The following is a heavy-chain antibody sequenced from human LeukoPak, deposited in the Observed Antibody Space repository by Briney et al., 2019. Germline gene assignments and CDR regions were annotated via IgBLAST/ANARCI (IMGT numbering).Heavy chain of an antibody. CDR2: TYYRSKWYN. J-gene: IGHJ3*02. D-gene: IGHD3-10*01. V-gene: IGHV6-1*01. CDR3: AGGGGGERRAFDI. Sequence: SQTLSLTCAISGDSVSSNSAAWNWIRQSPWRGLEWLGRTYYRSKWYNDYAVSVKSRITINPDTSKNQFSLQLNSVTPEDTAVYYCAGGGGGERRAFDIWGQGTMVTVSS. CDR1: GDSVSSNSAA.